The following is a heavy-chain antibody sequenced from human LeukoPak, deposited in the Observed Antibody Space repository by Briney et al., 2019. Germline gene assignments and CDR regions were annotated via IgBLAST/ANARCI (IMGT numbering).Heavy chain of an antibody. D-gene: IGHD2-15*01. V-gene: IGHV4-4*07. J-gene: IGHJ5*02. CDR1: GGSNSSFY. CDR3: ASDHRVRGGSNYLDP. CDR2: ISSSGTA. Sequence: SETLSLTCSVSGGSNSSFYYTWIRQPAGKGLEWIGRISSSGTANYNPSLKSRVTMSLDTSKNQFSLKLRSVTAADAAMYYCASDHRVRGGSNYLDPRGQGILSPSPQ.